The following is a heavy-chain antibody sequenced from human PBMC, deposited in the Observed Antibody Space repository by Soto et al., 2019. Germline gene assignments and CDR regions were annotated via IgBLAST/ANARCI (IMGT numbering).Heavy chain of an antibody. J-gene: IGHJ4*02. CDR3: ARDRVEIATIGRPPGY. D-gene: IGHD5-12*01. CDR1: GFTFSTYG. Sequence: VRLSCAASGFTFSTYGMHWVRQAPGKGLEWVAVIWYDGGNKYYADSVKGRFTISRDNSKNTLYLQMSSLRAEDTAVYYCARDRVEIATIGRPPGYWGQGTPVTVSS. CDR2: IWYDGGNK. V-gene: IGHV3-33*01.